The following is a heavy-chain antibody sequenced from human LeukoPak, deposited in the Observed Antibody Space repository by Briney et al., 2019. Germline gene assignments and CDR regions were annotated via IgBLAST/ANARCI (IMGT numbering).Heavy chain of an antibody. Sequence: GGSLRLSCAASGFTFSSYATSWVRQAPGKGLEWVSAISGSGGSTYYADSVKGRFTISSDNSKNTLYLQMNSLRAEDTAVYYCAKFRGEVRRTSHDYWGQGTLVTVSS. J-gene: IGHJ4*02. CDR3: AKFRGEVRRTSHDY. CDR1: GFTFSSYA. D-gene: IGHD1-26*01. CDR2: ISGSGGST. V-gene: IGHV3-23*01.